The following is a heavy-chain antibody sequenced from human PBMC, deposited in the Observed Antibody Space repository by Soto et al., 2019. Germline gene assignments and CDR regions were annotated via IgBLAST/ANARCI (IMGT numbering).Heavy chain of an antibody. D-gene: IGHD6-19*01. Sequence: EVQLLESGGGLVQPGGSLRLSCAASGFTFSSYAMSWVRQAPGKGLEWVSAISGSGGSTYYADSVKGRFTISRDNYKNTLYLQMNSLRAEDTAVYYCAKGAVPFSSGWYDYYYYYGMDVWGQGTTVTVSS. CDR3: AKGAVPFSSGWYDYYYYYGMDV. V-gene: IGHV3-23*01. J-gene: IGHJ6*02. CDR2: ISGSGGST. CDR1: GFTFSSYA.